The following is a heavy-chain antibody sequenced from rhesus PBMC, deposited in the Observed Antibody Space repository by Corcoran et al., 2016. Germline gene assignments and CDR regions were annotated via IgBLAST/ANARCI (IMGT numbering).Heavy chain of an antibody. CDR1: GYTFTDYH. Sequence: QVQLVQSGAEVKKPGSSVKVSCKASGYTFTDYHMHWVRQAPRQGLEWLGWINPYNGNTKDAQKFQGRVTMTRDTSTSTAYRELSSLRSEDTAVYYCAREGVYTVTMFDYWGQGVLVTVSS. D-gene: IGHD4-23*01. CDR3: AREGVYTVTMFDY. J-gene: IGHJ4*01. CDR2: INPYNGNT. V-gene: IGHV1S2*01.